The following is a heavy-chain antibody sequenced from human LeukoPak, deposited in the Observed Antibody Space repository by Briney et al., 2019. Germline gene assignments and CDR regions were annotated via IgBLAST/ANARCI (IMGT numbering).Heavy chain of an antibody. D-gene: IGHD2-15*01. CDR3: ARARYCSGGSCFLDAFDI. CDR1: GGSFSGYY. CDR2: INHSGST. V-gene: IGHV4-34*01. Sequence: PSETLSLTCAVYGGSFSGYYWSWIRQPPGKGLEWTGEINHSGSTNYNPSLKSRVTISVDTSKNQFSLKLSSVTAADTAVYYCARARYCSGGSCFLDAFDIWGQGTMVTVSS. J-gene: IGHJ3*02.